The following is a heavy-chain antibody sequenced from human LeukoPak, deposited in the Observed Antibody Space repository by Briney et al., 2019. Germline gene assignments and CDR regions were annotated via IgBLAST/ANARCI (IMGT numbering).Heavy chain of an antibody. Sequence: ASVKVSCKASGYTFTSYDINWVRQATGQGLEWMGWMNPNSGNTGYAQKFQGRVTMTRNTSISTAYMELSSLRSEDTAVYHCARGRLYYYGSGSYYTPSARYGMDVWGQGTTVTVSS. V-gene: IGHV1-8*01. J-gene: IGHJ6*02. CDR3: ARGRLYYYGSGSYYTPSARYGMDV. CDR2: MNPNSGNT. D-gene: IGHD3-10*01. CDR1: GYTFTSYD.